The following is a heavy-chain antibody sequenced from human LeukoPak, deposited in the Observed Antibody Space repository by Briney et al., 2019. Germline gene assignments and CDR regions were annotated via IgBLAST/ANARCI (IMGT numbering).Heavy chain of an antibody. CDR3: ARHRGWSYFDY. CDR2: IYSSVST. V-gene: IGHV4-39*01. D-gene: IGHD6-19*01. CDR1: GGSINSSNYY. Sequence: SETLSLTCTVSGGSINSSNYYWGWIRQPPGKGLEWIESIYSSVSTYYNPSLKSRVTISVDTSKNQFSLRLTSVTAADTAVYFCARHRGWSYFDYWGQGTLVTVSS. J-gene: IGHJ4*02.